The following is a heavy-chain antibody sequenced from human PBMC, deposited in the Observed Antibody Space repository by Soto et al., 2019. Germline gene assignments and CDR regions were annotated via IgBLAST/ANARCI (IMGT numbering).Heavy chain of an antibody. CDR2: ISSSSSYI. J-gene: IGHJ6*03. CDR3: ARVDYGDYLGRPMDV. Sequence: GGSLRLSCAASGFTFSSYSMNWVRQAPGKGLEWVSSISSSSSYIYYADSVKGRFTISRDNAKNSLYLQMNSLRAEDTAVYYCARVDYGDYLGRPMDVWGKGTTVTVSS. CDR1: GFTFSSYS. D-gene: IGHD4-17*01. V-gene: IGHV3-21*01.